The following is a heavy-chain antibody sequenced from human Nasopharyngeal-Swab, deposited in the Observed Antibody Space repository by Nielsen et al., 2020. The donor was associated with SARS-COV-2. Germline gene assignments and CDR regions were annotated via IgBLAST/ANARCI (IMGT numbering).Heavy chain of an antibody. J-gene: IGHJ6*03. CDR3: ARGRRVVRGVIITNYYYYYYMDV. CDR2: TYYRSKWYN. D-gene: IGHD3-10*01. V-gene: IGHV6-1*01. Sequence: WIRQSPSRGLEWLGRTYYRSKWYNDYAVSVKSRITINPDTSKNQFSLKLSSVTAADTAVYYCARGRRVVRGVIITNYYYYYYMDVWGKGTTVTVSS.